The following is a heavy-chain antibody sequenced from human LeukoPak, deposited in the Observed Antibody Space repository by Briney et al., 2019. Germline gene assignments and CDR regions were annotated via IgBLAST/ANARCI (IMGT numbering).Heavy chain of an antibody. CDR3: ARGIVGATGNFDY. CDR2: INPNSGGT. CDR1: GYTFTCYY. J-gene: IGHJ4*02. V-gene: IGHV1-2*02. D-gene: IGHD1-26*01. Sequence: GASVKVSCKASGYTFTCYYMHWVRQAPGQGLEWMGWINPNSGGTNYAKKFQGRVTMTRDTSISTAYMELSRLRSDDTAVYYCARGIVGATGNFDYWGQGTLVTVSS.